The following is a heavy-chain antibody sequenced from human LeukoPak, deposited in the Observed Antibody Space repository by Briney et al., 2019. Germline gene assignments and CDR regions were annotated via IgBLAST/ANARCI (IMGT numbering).Heavy chain of an antibody. Sequence: ASETLSLTCTVSGGSISSYYWSWIRQPPGKGLEWIGYIYYSGSTNYNPSLKSRVTISVDTSKNQFSLKLSSVTAADTAVYYCARQGYSSGPPDYWGQGTLVTVSS. V-gene: IGHV4-59*08. J-gene: IGHJ4*02. CDR1: GGSISSYY. CDR3: ARQGYSSGPPDY. CDR2: IYYSGST. D-gene: IGHD6-19*01.